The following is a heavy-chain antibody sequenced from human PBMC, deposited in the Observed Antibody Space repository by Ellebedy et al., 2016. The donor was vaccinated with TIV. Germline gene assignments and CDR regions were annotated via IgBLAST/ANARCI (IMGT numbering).Heavy chain of an antibody. CDR3: ARRGSYGDYAVQINSWFDR. V-gene: IGHV3-7*01. Sequence: GGSLRLSCAASGSSFRSYWMSWVRQAPGKGLEWVANIYQDGSDEYYVDSVKGRFTISRDNDNKATFLQMNSLRVEDTAVYYCARRGSYGDYAVQINSWFDRWGRGTLVTVSS. J-gene: IGHJ5*02. CDR1: GSSFRSYW. CDR2: IYQDGSDE. D-gene: IGHD4-17*01.